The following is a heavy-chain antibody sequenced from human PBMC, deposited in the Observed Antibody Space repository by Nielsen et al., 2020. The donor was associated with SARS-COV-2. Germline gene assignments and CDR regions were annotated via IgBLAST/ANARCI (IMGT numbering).Heavy chain of an antibody. CDR3: ARDHSSSSPYYYYYYMDV. CDR2: IWYDGSNK. V-gene: IGHV3-33*01. D-gene: IGHD6-6*01. CDR1: GFTFSSYG. J-gene: IGHJ6*03. Sequence: GESLKISCAASGFTFSSYGMHWVRQAPGKGLEWVAVIWYDGSNKYYADSVKGRFTISRDNAKNSLYLQMNSLRAEDTAVYYCARDHSSSSPYYYYYYMDVWGKGTTVTVSS.